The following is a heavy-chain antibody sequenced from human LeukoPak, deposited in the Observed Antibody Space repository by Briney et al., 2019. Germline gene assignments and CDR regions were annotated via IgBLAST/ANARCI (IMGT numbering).Heavy chain of an antibody. CDR3: ANPARTDYADY. D-gene: IGHD1-14*01. CDR1: GFTFTSFG. J-gene: IGHJ4*02. Sequence: GGSLRLSCAASGFTFTSFGIHWVRQAPGKGLEWVAVISSDGTNKYYADSVKGRFTISRDSSKNTLYLQMNSLRAEDTAVYYCANPARTDYADYWGQGTLVTVSS. CDR2: ISSDGTNK. V-gene: IGHV3-30*18.